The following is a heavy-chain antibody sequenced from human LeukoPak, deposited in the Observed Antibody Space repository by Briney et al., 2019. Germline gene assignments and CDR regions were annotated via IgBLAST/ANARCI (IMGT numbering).Heavy chain of an antibody. V-gene: IGHV3-74*01. Sequence: GGSLRLSCAASGFTLSHYWMHWVRQDARKGLLLVAHINTDGTIVRYAESVQGRFTISRDNAKNTVFLQMNNLSAEDTAVYYCTRTAGMEVPSSTKWYLWYDPWGQGTPVIVSS. CDR3: TRTAGMEVPSSTKWYLWYDP. J-gene: IGHJ5*02. D-gene: IGHD2-2*01. CDR1: GFTLSHYW. CDR2: INTDGTIV.